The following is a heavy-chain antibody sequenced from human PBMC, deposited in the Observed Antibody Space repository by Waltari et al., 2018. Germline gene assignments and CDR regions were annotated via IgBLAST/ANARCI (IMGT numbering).Heavy chain of an antibody. CDR1: GYSFTSYC. Sequence: EVQLVQSGAEVKKPGESLRTSCKGSGYSFTSYCISVVRQMPGKGLEWMGRIDPSDSYTNYSPSFQGHVTISADKSISTAYLQWSSLKASDTAMYYCARSGSIAAAGTLDWFDPWGQGTLVTVSS. V-gene: IGHV5-10-1*01. D-gene: IGHD6-13*01. CDR2: IDPSDSYT. CDR3: ARSGSIAAAGTLDWFDP. J-gene: IGHJ5*02.